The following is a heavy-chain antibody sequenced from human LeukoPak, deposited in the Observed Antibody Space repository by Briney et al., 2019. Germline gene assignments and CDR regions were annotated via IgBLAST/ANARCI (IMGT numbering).Heavy chain of an antibody. J-gene: IGHJ4*02. D-gene: IGHD6-19*01. CDR2: IYSGGTT. CDR1: GFNVSTKY. CDR3: ARDHAISVAGSGLDY. Sequence: GESLRISCAASGFNVSTKYVNWVRQAPGKGLEWVSVIYSGGTTYYAQTVKGRFTISRDNSKNKLYLQMNSLRAEDAAVYYCARDHAISVAGSGLDYWAREPWSPSP. V-gene: IGHV3-66*01.